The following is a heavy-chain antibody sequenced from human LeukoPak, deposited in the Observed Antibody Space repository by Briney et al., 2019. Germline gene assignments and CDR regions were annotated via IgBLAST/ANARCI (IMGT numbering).Heavy chain of an antibody. D-gene: IGHD3-16*02. Sequence: SETLSLTCTVSGGSISSYYWSWIRQPPGKGLEWSGYIYYSGSTNYNPSLKSRVTISVDTSKNQFSLKLSSVTAADTAVYYCARDKSPICSLQSYHYMDVWGKRTTVTVSS. CDR2: IYYSGST. V-gene: IGHV4-59*01. J-gene: IGHJ6*03. CDR1: GGSISSYY. CDR3: ARDKSPICSLQSYHYMDV.